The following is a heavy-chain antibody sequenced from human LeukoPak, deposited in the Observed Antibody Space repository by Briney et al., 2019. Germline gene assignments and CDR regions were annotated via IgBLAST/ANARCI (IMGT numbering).Heavy chain of an antibody. Sequence: PGGSLRLSCAASGFTFDDYGLGWVRQVPGKGLEWVSGLNWNGASTGYADSVKGRFTISRDNSKNTLYLQMNSLRAEDTAVYYCARFALKTPPTDWGQGTLVTVSS. CDR3: ARFALKTPPTD. CDR2: LNWNGAST. J-gene: IGHJ4*02. V-gene: IGHV3-20*04. CDR1: GFTFDDYG.